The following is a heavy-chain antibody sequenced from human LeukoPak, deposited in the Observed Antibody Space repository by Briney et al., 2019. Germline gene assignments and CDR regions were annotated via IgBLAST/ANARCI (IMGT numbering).Heavy chain of an antibody. CDR3: ARDVPYYYDSSGFDP. D-gene: IGHD3-22*01. Sequence: GASVKVSCKASGGTFSSYAISWVRQAPGEGREWMGRIITIFGTANYAQKLQGRVTITTAESTSTGYLELSRLGSEEPALYYCARDVPYYYDSSGFDPWGQGTLVTVSS. V-gene: IGHV1-69*05. CDR1: GGTFSSYA. J-gene: IGHJ5*02. CDR2: IITIFGTA.